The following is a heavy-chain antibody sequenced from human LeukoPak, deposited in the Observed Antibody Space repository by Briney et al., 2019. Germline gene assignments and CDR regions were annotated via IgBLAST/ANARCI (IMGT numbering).Heavy chain of an antibody. V-gene: IGHV1-18*01. Sequence: ASVEVSCKASGYTFASYGISWVRQAPGQGLEWMGYISAYNGNTNYAQKLQGRVTTTTDTSTSTAYMELRSLRSDDTAVYYCARDVGYCSGGSCYPRGPPIDYWGQGTLVTVSS. CDR2: ISAYNGNT. J-gene: IGHJ4*02. CDR3: ARDVGYCSGGSCYPRGPPIDY. CDR1: GYTFASYG. D-gene: IGHD2-15*01.